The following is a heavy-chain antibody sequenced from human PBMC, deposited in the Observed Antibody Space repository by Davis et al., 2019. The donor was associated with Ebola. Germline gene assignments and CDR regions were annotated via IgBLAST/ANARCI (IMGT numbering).Heavy chain of an antibody. CDR2: IRFDGSDK. CDR1: GFTFSTYG. D-gene: IGHD6-19*01. CDR3: AKGDNSGWYGFDY. Sequence: GESLKISCAASGFTFSTYGMFWVRQAPGKGLEWVAFIRFDGSDKYYADSVKGRFTISGENSKDTLDLQMNSLRAEDTAVYYCAKGDNSGWYGFDYWGQGTLVTVSS. J-gene: IGHJ4*02. V-gene: IGHV3-30*02.